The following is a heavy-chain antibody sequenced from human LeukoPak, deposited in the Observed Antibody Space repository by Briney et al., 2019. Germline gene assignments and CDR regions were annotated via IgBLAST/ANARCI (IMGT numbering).Heavy chain of an antibody. J-gene: IGHJ4*02. CDR1: GYTFTGYY. CDR3: ARDPDCSSTSCYDGG. V-gene: IGHV1-2*06. CDR2: INPNSGGT. D-gene: IGHD2-2*01. Sequence: ASVKVSCKASGYTFTGYYMRWVRQAPGQGLEWMGRINPNSGGTNYAQKFQGRVTMTRDTSISTAYMELSRLRSDDTAVYYCARDPDCSSTSCYDGGWGQGTLVTVSS.